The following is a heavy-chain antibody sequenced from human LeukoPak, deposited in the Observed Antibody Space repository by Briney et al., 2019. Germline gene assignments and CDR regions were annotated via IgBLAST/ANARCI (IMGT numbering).Heavy chain of an antibody. CDR2: ISGSGGST. CDR3: AKWGAYYYGSGSYSELDY. D-gene: IGHD3-10*01. V-gene: IGHV3-23*01. J-gene: IGHJ4*02. Sequence: GGSLRLSCADSGFTFSSYAMSWVRQAPGKGLEWVSAISGSGGSTYYADSVKGRFTISRDNSKNTLYLQMNSLRAEDTAVYYCAKWGAYYYGSGSYSELDYWGQGTLVTVSS. CDR1: GFTFSSYA.